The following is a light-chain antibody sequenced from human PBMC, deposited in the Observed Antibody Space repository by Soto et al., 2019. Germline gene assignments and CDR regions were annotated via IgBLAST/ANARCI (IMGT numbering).Light chain of an antibody. V-gene: IGKV3-20*01. CDR1: QNISSKS. J-gene: IGKJ3*01. CDR2: DAS. Sequence: EIVLTQSPGTLSLSPGERATLSCRAGQNISSKSLAWYQQKPGQAPRLLIYDASTRAADIPDRFSGGGSGTDFTLTLNRLEPEDFAMYYCQQYDTSYFTFVPGTKVDFK. CDR3: QQYDTSYFT.